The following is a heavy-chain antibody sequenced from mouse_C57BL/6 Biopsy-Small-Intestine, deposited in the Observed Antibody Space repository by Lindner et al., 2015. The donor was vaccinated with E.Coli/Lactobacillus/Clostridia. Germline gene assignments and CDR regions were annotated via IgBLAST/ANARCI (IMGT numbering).Heavy chain of an antibody. V-gene: IGHV1S135*01. CDR2: IDPYNGAT. CDR1: GYSFTGYF. Sequence: VQLQESGPELVKPGASVKMSCKASGYSFTGYFMNWVKQSHGKSLEWIGYIDPYNGATSYNQNFKGKATLTVDKSSSTAYMQLNSLTSEDSAVYYCARLGTGYYFDYWGQGTTLTVSS. J-gene: IGHJ2*01. D-gene: IGHD4-1*01. CDR3: ARLGTGYYFDY.